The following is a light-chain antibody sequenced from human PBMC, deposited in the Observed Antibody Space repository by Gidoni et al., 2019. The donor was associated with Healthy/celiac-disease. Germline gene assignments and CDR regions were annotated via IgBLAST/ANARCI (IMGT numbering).Light chain of an antibody. CDR1: QSVSSY. V-gene: IGKV3-11*01. J-gene: IGKJ4*01. CDR2: DAS. CDR3: QQRSNWRGLT. Sequence: EIVFTQSPATLSLSPGERATLSCRASQSVSSYLAWYQQKPGQAPRLLIYDASNRATGIPARFSGSGSGTDFTLTISSLEPEDFAVYYCQQRSNWRGLTFXGXTKVEIK.